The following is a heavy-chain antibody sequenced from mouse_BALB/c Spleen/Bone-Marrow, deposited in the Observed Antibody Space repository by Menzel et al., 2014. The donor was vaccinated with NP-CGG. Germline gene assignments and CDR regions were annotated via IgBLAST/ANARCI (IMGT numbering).Heavy chain of an antibody. V-gene: IGHV14-3*02. Sequence: SGAELVKPGASVKLSCTASGFNIKDTYMHWAKQRPEQGLEWIGRIDPANGNTKYDPKFQGKATITTDTSSNTAYLQLRSLTSEDTAVYYCARYDYRYSWFAYWGQETLVTVSA. J-gene: IGHJ3*01. CDR2: IDPANGNT. CDR3: ARYDYRYSWFAY. CDR1: GFNIKDTY. D-gene: IGHD2-14*01.